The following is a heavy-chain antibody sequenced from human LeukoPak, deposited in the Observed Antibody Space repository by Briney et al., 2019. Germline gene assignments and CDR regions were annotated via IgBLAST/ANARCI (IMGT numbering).Heavy chain of an antibody. V-gene: IGHV4-59*11. J-gene: IGHJ5*02. CDR2: IYYSGST. CDR1: GGSISSHY. CDR3: AKDIINWFDP. Sequence: SETLSLTCTVSGGSISSHYWSWIRQPPGKGLEWIGYIYYSGSTNYNPSLKSRVTISVDTSKNQFSLKLSSVTAADTAVYYCAKDIINWFDPWGQGTLVTVSS.